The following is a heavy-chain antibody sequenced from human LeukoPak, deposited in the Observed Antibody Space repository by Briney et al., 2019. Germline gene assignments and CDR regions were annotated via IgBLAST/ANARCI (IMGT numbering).Heavy chain of an antibody. CDR1: GYAFANYL. Sequence: ASVKVSCKAPGYAFANYLVHWVRQAPGQGLEWMGRIDPSGGSTDYAQKFRDRVTLTRDKSTNMAYMEVTSLRSEDTAVYYCARKSNSGWYGPFDYWGQGTLVTVSS. V-gene: IGHV1-46*01. J-gene: IGHJ4*02. CDR3: ARKSNSGWYGPFDY. D-gene: IGHD6-19*01. CDR2: IDPSGGST.